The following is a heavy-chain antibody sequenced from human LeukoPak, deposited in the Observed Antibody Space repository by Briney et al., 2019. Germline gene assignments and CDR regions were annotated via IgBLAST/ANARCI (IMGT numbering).Heavy chain of an antibody. J-gene: IGHJ3*02. Sequence: SVKVSCKASGYTFASYYMHWVRQAPGQGLEWMGGIIPIFGTANYAQKFQGRVTITADESTSTAYMELSSLRSEDTAVYYCAQYCSSTSCSKRNAFDIWGQGTMVTVSS. D-gene: IGHD2-2*01. CDR3: AQYCSSTSCSKRNAFDI. V-gene: IGHV1-69*13. CDR1: GYTFASYY. CDR2: IIPIFGTA.